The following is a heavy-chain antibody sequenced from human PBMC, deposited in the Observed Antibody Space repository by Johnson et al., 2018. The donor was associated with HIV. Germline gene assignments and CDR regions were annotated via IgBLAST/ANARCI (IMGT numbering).Heavy chain of an antibody. CDR1: EFTLSNAW. CDR3: TTMGLGSSSWRYDAFDI. D-gene: IGHD6-13*01. CDR2: IKRKSDGGTT. Sequence: VQLVESGGGLVKPGGSLRLSCAASEFTLSNAWMSWVRQVPGKGLEWVGRIKRKSDGGTTEYAAPVKGRFSISRDDSKNTLYLQMNSLKTEETAVYYCTTMGLGSSSWRYDAFDIWGQGTMVTVSS. V-gene: IGHV3-15*01. J-gene: IGHJ3*02.